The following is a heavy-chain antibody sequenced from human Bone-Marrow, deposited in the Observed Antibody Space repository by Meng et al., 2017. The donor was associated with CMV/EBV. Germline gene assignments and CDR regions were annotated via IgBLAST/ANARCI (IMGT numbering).Heavy chain of an antibody. CDR2: IIPIFGTA. J-gene: IGHJ4*02. CDR1: GGTFSSYA. CDR3: ARGGYCSSTSCYPFDY. V-gene: IGHV1-69*05. Sequence: SVKVSCKASGGTFSSYAISWVRQAPGQGLEWMGGIIPIFGTANYAQKFQGRVTITTDESTSTAYMELSSLRSEDTAVYYCARGGYCSSTSCYPFDYCGQGTLVTASS. D-gene: IGHD2-2*01.